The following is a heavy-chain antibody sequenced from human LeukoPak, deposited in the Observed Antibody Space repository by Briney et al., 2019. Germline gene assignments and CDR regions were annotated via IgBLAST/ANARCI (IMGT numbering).Heavy chain of an antibody. V-gene: IGHV3-11*06. CDR1: GFTFSNYA. CDR3: ARDLSSSLRAFDI. J-gene: IGHJ3*02. Sequence: GGPLRLSCAASGFTFSNYAMTWVRQAPGKGLEWVSYISSGSTYTNYADSVKGRFTISRDNAKNSLYLQMNSLRAEDAAVYYCARDLSSSLRAFDIWGQGTMVTVSS. D-gene: IGHD6-6*01. CDR2: ISSGSTYT.